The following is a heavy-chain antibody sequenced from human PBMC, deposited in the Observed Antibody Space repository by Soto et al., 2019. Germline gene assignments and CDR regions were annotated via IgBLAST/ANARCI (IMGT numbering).Heavy chain of an antibody. CDR2: IDTSGTKI. Sequence: QVQLVESGGDLVKPGGSLRLSCAASGYTFSDYYMSWIRQAPGKGLEWISYIDTSGTKIYYADSVKGRFTITRDNAKNSLYLEMRNLRDEDTAVYYCASHYDMWSGYLSPVDYWGQGTLVTVSS. V-gene: IGHV3-11*01. CDR1: GYTFSDYY. CDR3: ASHYDMWSGYLSPVDY. J-gene: IGHJ4*02. D-gene: IGHD3-3*01.